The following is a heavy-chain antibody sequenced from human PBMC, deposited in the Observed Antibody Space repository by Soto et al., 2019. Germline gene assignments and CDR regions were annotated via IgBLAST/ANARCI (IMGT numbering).Heavy chain of an antibody. J-gene: IGHJ4*02. V-gene: IGHV1-18*01. D-gene: IGHD2-8*01. CDR3: AKGDCTNGVCYAPFDY. Sequence: ASVNVSCNASGYTFTSYGISWVRHAPGQGLEWMGWISAYNGNTNYAQKLEGRVTMTTDTSTSTAYMELRSRRAEDTAVYYCAKGDCTNGVCYAPFDYWGQGTLVTVSS. CDR1: GYTFTSYG. CDR2: ISAYNGNT.